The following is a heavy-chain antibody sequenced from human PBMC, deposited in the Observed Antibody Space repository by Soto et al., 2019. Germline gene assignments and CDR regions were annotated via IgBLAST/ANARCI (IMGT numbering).Heavy chain of an antibody. CDR3: AAYYYDSSGYYPYNWFDP. D-gene: IGHD3-22*01. CDR2: IIPIFGTA. J-gene: IGHJ5*02. Sequence: QVQLVQSGAEVKKPGSSVKVSCKASGGTFSSYAISWVRQAPGQGLEWMGGIIPIFGTANYAQKFQGRVTITADESTSTAYMELSRLRSEDTAVYYCAAYYYDSSGYYPYNWFDPWGQGTLVTVSS. V-gene: IGHV1-69*01. CDR1: GGTFSSYA.